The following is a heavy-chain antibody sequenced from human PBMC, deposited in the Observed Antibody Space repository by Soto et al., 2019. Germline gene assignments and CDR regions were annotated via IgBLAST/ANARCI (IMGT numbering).Heavy chain of an antibody. V-gene: IGHV4-39*01. CDR1: GGSISSSSYY. J-gene: IGHJ6*02. D-gene: IGHD3-10*01. Sequence: SETLSLTCTVSGGSISSSSYYWGWIRQPPGKGLEWIGSIYYSGSTYYNPSLKSRVTISVDTSKNQFSLKLSSVTAADTAVYYCARLRFGPLWDYYYCGMDVWGQGTTVTVSS. CDR2: IYYSGST. CDR3: ARLRFGPLWDYYYCGMDV.